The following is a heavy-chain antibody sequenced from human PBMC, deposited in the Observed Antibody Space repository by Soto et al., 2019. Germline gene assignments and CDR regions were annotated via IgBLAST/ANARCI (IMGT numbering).Heavy chain of an antibody. Sequence: VQLQESGPGLLKPSETLSLTCTVSNASIIHYYWSWIRQPPGKGPEWIGYNYYSGSTNYNPSLTCRVSLSVDMTRMQPSLTANSVSATDTAVCYCASRLSLATTTCDGFDVWGQAAMVTVSS. CDR2: NYYSGST. CDR1: NASIIHYY. V-gene: IGHV4-59*01. D-gene: IGHD1-26*01. CDR3: ASRLSLATTTCDGFDV. J-gene: IGHJ3*01.